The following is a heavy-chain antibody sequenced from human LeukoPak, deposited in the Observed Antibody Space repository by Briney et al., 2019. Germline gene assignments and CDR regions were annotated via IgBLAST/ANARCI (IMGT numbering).Heavy chain of an antibody. V-gene: IGHV4-39*07. Sequence: SETLSLTCTVSGGSISSSSYYWGWIRHPPGKGLEWIGCIYYSASTQYNPSLKSRVTISVDTSKNQFSLKMSSVTAADTAVYYCARACRSSSWYIPNWFDPWGQGTLVTVSS. CDR1: GGSISSSSYY. J-gene: IGHJ5*02. CDR2: IYYSAST. D-gene: IGHD6-13*01. CDR3: ARACRSSSWYIPNWFDP.